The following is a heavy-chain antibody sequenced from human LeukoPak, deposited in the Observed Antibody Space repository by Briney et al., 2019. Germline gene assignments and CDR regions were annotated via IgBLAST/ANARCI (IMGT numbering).Heavy chain of an antibody. CDR2: INPNSGGT. J-gene: IGHJ4*02. CDR1: GYTFTGYY. CDR3: AREGGDIVVVPAAGFDY. D-gene: IGHD2-2*01. Sequence: ASVKVSCKASGYTFTGYYMHWVRQAPGQGLEWMGWINPNSGGTNYAQKFQGRVTMTRDTSISTAYMELSRPRSDDTAVYYCAREGGDIVVVPAAGFDYWGQGTLVTVSS. V-gene: IGHV1-2*02.